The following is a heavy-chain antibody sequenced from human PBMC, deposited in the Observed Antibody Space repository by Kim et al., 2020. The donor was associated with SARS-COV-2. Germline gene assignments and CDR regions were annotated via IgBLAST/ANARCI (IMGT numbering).Heavy chain of an antibody. CDR1: GFTFSSYW. CDR2: INTDGSST. CDR3: ARPYSSSVNWFDP. J-gene: IGHJ5*02. Sequence: GGSLRLSCAASGFTFSSYWMNWVRQGPGKGLVWVARINTDGSSTTYADSVKGRFTVSRDNAKNTLYLQMNSLRVEDTAVYYCARPYSSSVNWFDPWGQGTLVTVSS. D-gene: IGHD6-13*01. V-gene: IGHV3-74*01.